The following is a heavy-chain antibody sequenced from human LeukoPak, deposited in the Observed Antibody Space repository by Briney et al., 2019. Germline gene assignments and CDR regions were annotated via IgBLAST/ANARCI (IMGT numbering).Heavy chain of an antibody. Sequence: PSETLSLTCAVYGGSFSGYYWSWIRQPPGKGLEWIGEINHSGSTNYNPSLKSRVTLSVDTSKTQFSLKPRSVTAADTAVYYCARQFGTTFWGQGTLVAVSS. J-gene: IGHJ4*02. CDR3: ARQFGTTF. D-gene: IGHD1-1*01. CDR1: GGSFSGYY. V-gene: IGHV4-34*01. CDR2: INHSGST.